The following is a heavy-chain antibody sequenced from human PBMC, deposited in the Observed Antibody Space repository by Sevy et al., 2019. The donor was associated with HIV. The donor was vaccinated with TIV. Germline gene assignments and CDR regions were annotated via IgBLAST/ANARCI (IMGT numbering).Heavy chain of an antibody. J-gene: IGHJ4*02. Sequence: GGSLRLSCAASGFTFSQYSMSWVRQPPGKGLGWVSTLSFGCGEINYADSVKGRFTISRDNSKSPVYLQMNNLGPEDTDVYYCAREGCTKPHDYWGQGTLVTVSS. CDR1: GFTFSQYS. CDR3: AREGCTKPHDY. V-gene: IGHV3-23*01. CDR2: LSFGCGEI. D-gene: IGHD2-8*01.